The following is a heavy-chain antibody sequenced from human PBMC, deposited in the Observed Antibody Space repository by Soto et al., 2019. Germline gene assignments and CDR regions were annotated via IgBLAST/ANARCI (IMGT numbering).Heavy chain of an antibody. D-gene: IGHD3-10*02. CDR2: VSYDGTNK. CDR3: AKDIAFVRGVIIDIDV. Sequence: QVLLAESGGGVVQPGRSLRLSCAASGFIFTNFGMHWVRQPPGKGLEWVAVVSYDGTNKYYADSVKGRFTISRDNSKNTLYLQMNSLRPEDTAVYYCAKDIAFVRGVIIDIDVWGQGTTVAVSS. J-gene: IGHJ6*02. V-gene: IGHV3-30*18. CDR1: GFIFTNFG.